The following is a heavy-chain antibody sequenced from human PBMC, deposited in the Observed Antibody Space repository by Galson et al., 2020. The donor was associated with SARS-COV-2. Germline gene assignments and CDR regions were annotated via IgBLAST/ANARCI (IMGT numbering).Heavy chain of an antibody. D-gene: IGHD4-17*01. V-gene: IGHV4-4*02. CDR1: GGSITSSNW. CDR2: INHSGSA. Sequence: SETLSLTCAVSGGSITSSNWWSWVRQPPGKGLEWIGEINHSGSANYNPSLKSRVTISVDTSKNQFSLRLIYVTAADTAVYYCARSPVTTWPTIDYWGQGTLVTVSS. CDR3: ARSPVTTWPTIDY. J-gene: IGHJ4*02.